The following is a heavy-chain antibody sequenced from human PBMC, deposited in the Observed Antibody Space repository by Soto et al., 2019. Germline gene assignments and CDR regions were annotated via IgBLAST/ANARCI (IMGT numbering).Heavy chain of an antibody. J-gene: IGHJ4*02. CDR3: ASPGYSSGWSQSYFDY. D-gene: IGHD6-19*01. V-gene: IGHV1-18*01. CDR2: ISAYNGNT. CDR1: GYTFTSYG. Sequence: ASVKVSCKASGYTFTSYGISWVRQAPGQGLEWMGWISAYNGNTNYAQKFQGRVTITRDTSASTAYMELSSLRSEDTAVYYCASPGYSSGWSQSYFDYWGQGTLVTVSS.